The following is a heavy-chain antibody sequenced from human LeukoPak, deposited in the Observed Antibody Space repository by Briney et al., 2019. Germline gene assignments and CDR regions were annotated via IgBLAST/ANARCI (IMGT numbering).Heavy chain of an antibody. V-gene: IGHV3-48*04. D-gene: IGHD6-13*01. CDR3: VRDPSYGSSWYSSMDV. Sequence: GGSLRLSCAASEFTFVRYAMNWVRRAPGKGLEWVSYISSSSFKIGYADSVKGRFTISRDNSKNSLYLQMDSLRVEDTAVYYCVRDPSYGSSWYSSMDVWGKGTTVTVSS. CDR1: EFTFVRYA. J-gene: IGHJ6*03. CDR2: ISSSSFKI.